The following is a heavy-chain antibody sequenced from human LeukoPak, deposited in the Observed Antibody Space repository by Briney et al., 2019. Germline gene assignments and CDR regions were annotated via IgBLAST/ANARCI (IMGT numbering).Heavy chain of an antibody. Sequence: GGSLRLSCAASGFTFSSYEMNGVRQAPGKGLEWVSYINSGGSTVYYADSVKGRFTISRDNAKNSLYLQMNSLRAEDTAVYYCARGLGRAYHYYCMDVWGKGTMVTVSS. J-gene: IGHJ6*03. V-gene: IGHV3-48*03. CDR3: ARGLGRAYHYYCMDV. CDR2: INSGGSTV. D-gene: IGHD1-1*01. CDR1: GFTFSSYE.